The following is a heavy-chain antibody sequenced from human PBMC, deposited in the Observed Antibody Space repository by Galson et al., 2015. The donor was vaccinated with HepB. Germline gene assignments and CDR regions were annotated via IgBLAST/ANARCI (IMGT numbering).Heavy chain of an antibody. D-gene: IGHD3-3*01. V-gene: IGHV3-7*01. CDR3: AREDFWSGYYAANDY. Sequence: SLRLSCAASGFTFSSYWMSWVRQAPGKGLEWVANIKQDGSEKYYVDSVKGRFTISRDNAKNSLYLQMNSLRAEDTAVYYCAREDFWSGYYAANDYWGQGTLVTVSS. J-gene: IGHJ4*02. CDR2: IKQDGSEK. CDR1: GFTFSSYW.